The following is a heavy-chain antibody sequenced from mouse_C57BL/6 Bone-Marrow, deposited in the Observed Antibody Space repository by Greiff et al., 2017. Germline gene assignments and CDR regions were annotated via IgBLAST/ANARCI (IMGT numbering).Heavy chain of an antibody. CDR2: IYPGSGST. D-gene: IGHD1-1*01. J-gene: IGHJ2*01. Sequence: QVQLQQPGAELVKPGASVKMSCKASGYTFTSYWITWVKQRPGQGLEWIGDIYPGSGSTNYNEKFKSKATLTVDKSSSTAYMQLSSLTSEDSAVYYWAREDAYYYGSSLYFDYWGQGTTLTVSS. V-gene: IGHV1-55*01. CDR3: AREDAYYYGSSLYFDY. CDR1: GYTFTSYW.